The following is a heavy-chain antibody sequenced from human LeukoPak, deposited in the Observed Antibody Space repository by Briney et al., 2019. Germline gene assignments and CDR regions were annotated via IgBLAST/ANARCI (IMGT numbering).Heavy chain of an antibody. CDR1: GFTFSSYG. D-gene: IGHD5-24*01. Sequence: GGSLRLACAASGFTFSSYGMHWVSQAPGKGLEWVAVISYDGSNKYYADSVKGRFTISRDNSKNTLYLQMNSLRAEDTAVYYCAKDVGWLQFSAYFDYWGQGTLVTVSS. CDR3: AKDVGWLQFSAYFDY. V-gene: IGHV3-30*18. J-gene: IGHJ4*02. CDR2: ISYDGSNK.